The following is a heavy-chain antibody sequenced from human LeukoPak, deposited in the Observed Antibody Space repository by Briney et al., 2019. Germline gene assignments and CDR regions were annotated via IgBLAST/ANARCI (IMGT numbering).Heavy chain of an antibody. V-gene: IGHV3-48*01. CDR3: ARGSGGSCPDFDY. Sequence: PGGSLRLSCAASGFTFSSYSMNWVRQAPGKWLEWVSYISSSSSTIYYADSVKGRFTISRDNAKNSLYLQMNSLRAEDTAVYYCARGSGGSCPDFDYWGQGTLVTASS. J-gene: IGHJ4*02. CDR2: ISSSSSTI. D-gene: IGHD2-15*01. CDR1: GFTFSSYS.